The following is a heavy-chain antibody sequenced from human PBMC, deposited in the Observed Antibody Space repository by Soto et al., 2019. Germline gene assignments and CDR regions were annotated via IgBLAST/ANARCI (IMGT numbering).Heavy chain of an antibody. V-gene: IGHV3-33*01. CDR2: IWYDGSNK. CDR3: ARGRAEYYFDY. CDR1: GFTFSSYG. Sequence: GGSLRLSCAASGFTFSSYGMHWVRQAPGKGLEWVAVIWYDGSNKYYADSVKGRFTISRDNSKNTLYLQMNSLRAEDTAVYYCARGRAEYYFDYWGQGTLVTVSS. J-gene: IGHJ4*02.